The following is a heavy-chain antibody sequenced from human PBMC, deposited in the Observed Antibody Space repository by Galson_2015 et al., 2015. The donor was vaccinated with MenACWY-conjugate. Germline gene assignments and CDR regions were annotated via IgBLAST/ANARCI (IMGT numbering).Heavy chain of an antibody. CDR3: AKSRGASFYVDS. V-gene: IGHV3-74*01. D-gene: IGHD1-26*01. J-gene: IGHJ4*02. CDR1: GFIFNTYW. CDR2: INHGGSST. Sequence: SLRLSCAASGFIFNTYWMHWVRQAPGKGLVWVSRINHGGSSTTYADSVKDRLTISRDNAKNTLYLQMNSLRPEDTAVFYCAKSRGASFYVDSWGQGTLVTVSS.